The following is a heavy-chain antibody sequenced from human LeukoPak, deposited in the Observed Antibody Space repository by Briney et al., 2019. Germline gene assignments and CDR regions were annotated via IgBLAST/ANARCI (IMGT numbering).Heavy chain of an antibody. J-gene: IGHJ4*02. V-gene: IGHV3-23*01. CDR2: TSSSGDIT. CDR3: AKDRPNYHESNGHYYRRNGDY. CDR1: GVTFHNYA. Sequence: GGSLTLSCAASGVTFHNYAMSWVRQAPGQGMEWVSATSSSGDITFYADPVQGRFTISSDNSRYTLYLQMNSLRAEDAAMYYCAKDRPNYHESNGHYYRRNGDYWGQGTLVTVSS. D-gene: IGHD3-22*01.